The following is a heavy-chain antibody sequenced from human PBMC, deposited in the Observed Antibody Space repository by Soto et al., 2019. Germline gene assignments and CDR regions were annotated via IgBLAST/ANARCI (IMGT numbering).Heavy chain of an antibody. Sequence: SETLSLTCTVSGGSISSSSYYWGWIRQPPGKGLEWIGSIYYSGSTYYNPSLKSRVTISVDTSKNQFSLKLSSVTAADTAVYYCARGTIAAAGQFDYWGQATLVTVSS. CDR3: ARGTIAAAGQFDY. J-gene: IGHJ4*02. CDR1: GGSISSSSYY. D-gene: IGHD6-13*01. V-gene: IGHV4-39*01. CDR2: IYYSGST.